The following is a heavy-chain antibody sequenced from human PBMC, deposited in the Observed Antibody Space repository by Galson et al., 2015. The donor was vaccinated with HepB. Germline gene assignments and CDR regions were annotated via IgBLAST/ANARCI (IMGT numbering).Heavy chain of an antibody. Sequence: SLRLSCAASGFTFRHYAMTWVRQAPGKGLEWVSTISGSGGSTYYADSVRGRATISRDYSDNRLYLQMNSLRAEDSALYYCAKGRGVGATPHTFDFWGQGTLVTVSS. D-gene: IGHD1-26*01. CDR3: AKGRGVGATPHTFDF. CDR2: ISGSGGST. CDR1: GFTFRHYA. V-gene: IGHV3-23*01. J-gene: IGHJ4*02.